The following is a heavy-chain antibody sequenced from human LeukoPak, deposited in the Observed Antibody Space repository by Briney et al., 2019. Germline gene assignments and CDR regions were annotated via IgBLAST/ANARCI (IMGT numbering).Heavy chain of an antibody. CDR1: GLAFKNYW. CDR2: IHPDGSVK. V-gene: IGHV3-7*01. J-gene: IGHJ1*01. Sequence: GGSLRLSRLGTGLAFKNYWMTWVRQAPGKGLEGVANIHPDGSVKNYVDAVRGRFTISRDNAKSSLYLQLDNLRADDTAVYYCASTFPYCGDGSCALGGQGTLVIVSS. D-gene: IGHD2-15*01. CDR3: ASTFPYCGDGSCAL.